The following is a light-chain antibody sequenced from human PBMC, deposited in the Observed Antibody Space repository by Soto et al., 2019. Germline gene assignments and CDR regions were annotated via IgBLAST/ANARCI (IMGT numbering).Light chain of an antibody. CDR2: DAS. J-gene: IGKJ3*01. CDR1: QSVSSY. V-gene: IGKV3-11*01. CDR3: QQRSNWPPRFT. Sequence: EIVLTQSPATLSLSPGERATLSCRASQSVSSYLAWYQQKPGQAPRLLIDDASNRATGIPARFSGSGSGTSFPLNISSLEPEDFAGYYCQQRSNWPPRFTFGPGTKVDIK.